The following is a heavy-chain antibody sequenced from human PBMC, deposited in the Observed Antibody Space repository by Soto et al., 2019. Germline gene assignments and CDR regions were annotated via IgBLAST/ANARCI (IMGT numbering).Heavy chain of an antibody. J-gene: IGHJ5*02. Sequence: SQTLSLTCAISGDSVSSNTASWNWIRQSPSRGLEWLGRTYFRSKWYNDYAVSVKSRIIINPDTSNNQFSLQLNSVTPEDTAVYCCAKGDNLGPKTGYAFDPWGQGXMVTVHS. CDR3: AKGDNLGPKTGYAFDP. D-gene: IGHD5-12*01. V-gene: IGHV6-1*01. CDR1: GDSVSSNTAS. CDR2: TYFRSKWYN.